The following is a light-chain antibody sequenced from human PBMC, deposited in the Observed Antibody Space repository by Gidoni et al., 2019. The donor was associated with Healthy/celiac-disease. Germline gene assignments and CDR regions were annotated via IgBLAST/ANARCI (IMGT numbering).Light chain of an antibody. J-gene: IGKJ1*01. CDR1: QSVLYSSNNKNY. V-gene: IGKV4-1*01. CDR3: QQYYSTPPT. Sequence: DIVMTQSPASLAVSLGERANINGKSSQSVLYSSNNKNYLAWYQQKPGQPPKLLIYWASTRESGVPDRFSGSGSGTDFTLTISSLQAEDVAVYYCQQYYSTPPTFGQGTKVEIK. CDR2: WAS.